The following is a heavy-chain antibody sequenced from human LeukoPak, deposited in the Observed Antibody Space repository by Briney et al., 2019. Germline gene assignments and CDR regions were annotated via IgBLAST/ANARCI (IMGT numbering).Heavy chain of an antibody. V-gene: IGHV1-69*13. D-gene: IGHD1-1*01. J-gene: IGHJ6*03. Sequence: GASVKVSCKASGGTLSRYAISWVRQAPGQGLEWMGGIIASFGTANYAQKFQGRVTISADESSGTAYMELSSLRAEDTALYFCARGNTVQINDSYYCYMDVWGTGTTVTVSS. CDR1: GGTLSRYA. CDR3: ARGNTVQINDSYYCYMDV. CDR2: IIASFGTA.